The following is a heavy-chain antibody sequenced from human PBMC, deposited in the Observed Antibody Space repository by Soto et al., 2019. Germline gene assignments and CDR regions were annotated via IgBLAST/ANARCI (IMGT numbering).Heavy chain of an antibody. CDR3: TRHVSGPGSSSYSGGWFDP. D-gene: IGHD6-13*01. J-gene: IGHJ5*02. V-gene: IGHV3-73*02. Sequence: EVQLVESGGGLVQPGGSLKLSCAASGFTFSGSAMHWVRQASGKGLEWVARIRSKANSYATAYAASVKGRFPISRDDSKNTAYLQMNSLKTEDTAVYYCTRHVSGPGSSSYSGGWFDPWGQGTLVTVSS. CDR2: IRSKANSYAT. CDR1: GFTFSGSA.